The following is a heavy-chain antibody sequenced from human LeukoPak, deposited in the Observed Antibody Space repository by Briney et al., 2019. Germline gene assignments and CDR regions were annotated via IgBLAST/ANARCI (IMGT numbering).Heavy chain of an antibody. CDR2: INPNSGGT. CDR1: GGTFSSYA. CDR3: ARDMGATGWFDP. J-gene: IGHJ5*02. V-gene: IGHV1-2*02. D-gene: IGHD1-26*01. Sequence: ASVKVSCKASGGTFSSYAISWVRQAPGQGLEWMGWINPNSGGTNYAQKFQGRVTMTRDTSISTAYMELSRLRSDDTAVYYCARDMGATGWFDPWGQGTLVTVSS.